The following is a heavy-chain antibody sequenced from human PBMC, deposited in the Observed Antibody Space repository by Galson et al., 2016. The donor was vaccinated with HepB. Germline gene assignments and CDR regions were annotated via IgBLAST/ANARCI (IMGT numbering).Heavy chain of an antibody. J-gene: IGHJ6*02. CDR1: GFTFSSYG. V-gene: IGHV3-33*01. CDR3: AREALIAVTLLDV. CDR2: IWYDGSSK. D-gene: IGHD6-19*01. Sequence: SLRLSCAASGFTFSSYGMHWVRQAPGKGLEWVAVIWYDGSSKYYADSVKGRFTISRDNSKNTLYLQMNSLRTEDTAVYYCAREALIAVTLLDVWGQGTTVTVSS.